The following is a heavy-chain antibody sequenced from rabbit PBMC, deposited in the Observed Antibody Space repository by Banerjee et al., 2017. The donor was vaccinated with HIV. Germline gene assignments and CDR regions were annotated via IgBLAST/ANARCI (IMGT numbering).Heavy chain of an antibody. J-gene: IGHJ4*01. Sequence: QEQLEESGGGLVKPEGSLTLTCTASGFDFSSNAMCWVRQAPVKGLEWIGCICTDSGSAWYANWVNGRFTISRSTSLDTVDLKMTSLTAADTATYFCARAGSGYRQFDLWGPGTLVTVS. CDR3: ARAGSGYRQFDL. CDR1: GFDFSSNA. V-gene: IGHV1S47*01. CDR2: ICTDSGSA. D-gene: IGHD8-1*01.